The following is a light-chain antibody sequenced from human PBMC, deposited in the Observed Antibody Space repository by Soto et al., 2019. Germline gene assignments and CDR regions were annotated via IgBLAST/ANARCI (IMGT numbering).Light chain of an antibody. CDR2: DVT. Sequence: QSALTQPRSVSGSPGQSVTISCTGTSSDVGGYNYVSRYQQHPDKAPKVMIYDVTKRPSGVPDRFSGSKSGNTASLTISGLQAEDEADYYCCSYAGSYIYVFGTGTKVTVL. CDR3: CSYAGSYIYV. V-gene: IGLV2-11*01. CDR1: SSDVGGYNY. J-gene: IGLJ1*01.